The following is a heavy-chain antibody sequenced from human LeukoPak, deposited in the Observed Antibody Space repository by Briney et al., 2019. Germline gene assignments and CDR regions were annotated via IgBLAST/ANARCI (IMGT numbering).Heavy chain of an antibody. J-gene: IGHJ6*03. CDR2: ISSSSSYI. Sequence: GGSLRLSCAASGLTFSSYSMNWVRQAPGKGLEWVSSISSSSSYIYYADSVKGRFTISRDNAKKSLYLQMNSLRAEDTAVYYCARDPGYCSGGSCQYYYYYYMDVWGKGTTVTVSS. CDR3: ARDPGYCSGGSCQYYYYYYMDV. D-gene: IGHD2-15*01. CDR1: GLTFSSYS. V-gene: IGHV3-21*01.